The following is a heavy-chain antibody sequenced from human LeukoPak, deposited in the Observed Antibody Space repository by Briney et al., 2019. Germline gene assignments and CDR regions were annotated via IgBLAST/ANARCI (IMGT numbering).Heavy chain of an antibody. Sequence: PGGSLRLSCVASGFTFDDYGMSWVRQVPGKGLEWVSGIVRNRGGTGYADSVKGRFTISRDNAENSLYLQMNSLRADDTALYYCVRGFRGGPFDYWGQGTLVTVSS. D-gene: IGHD3-10*01. CDR3: VRGFRGGPFDY. CDR2: IVRNRGGT. CDR1: GFTFDDYG. J-gene: IGHJ4*02. V-gene: IGHV3-20*04.